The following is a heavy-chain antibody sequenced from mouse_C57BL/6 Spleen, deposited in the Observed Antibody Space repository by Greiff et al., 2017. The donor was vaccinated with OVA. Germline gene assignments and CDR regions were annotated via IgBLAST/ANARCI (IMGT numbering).Heavy chain of an antibody. J-gene: IGHJ2*01. V-gene: IGHV1-83*01. CDR2: YPGSGSNY. CDR3: RSDWYDYDPYYFDY. CDR1: YTFTDYYM. Sequence: VQLKQSGPELVKPGASVKMSCKASGYTFTDYYMHWVKQKPGKGLEWIGEIYPGSGSNYYNEKFKGKATLTADKASSTAYMQLSSLPSEYSADYFCARSDWYDYDPYYFDYWGQGTTLTVSS. D-gene: IGHD2-4*01.